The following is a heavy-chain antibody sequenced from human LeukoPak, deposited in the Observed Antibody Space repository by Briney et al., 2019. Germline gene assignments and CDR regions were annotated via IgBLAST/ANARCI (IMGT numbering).Heavy chain of an antibody. Sequence: SVKVSCKASGATLSSYAISWVRQAPGQGLKWIGVIIPVCGTANYAQKCQGRVTITADGSTSTAYMELSSLRSEDTAVYYCARGHLWSGYYVGMGYFDYWGQGTLVTVSS. CDR2: IIPVCGTA. CDR3: ARGHLWSGYYVGMGYFDY. V-gene: IGHV1-69*13. CDR1: GATLSSYA. J-gene: IGHJ4*02. D-gene: IGHD3-3*02.